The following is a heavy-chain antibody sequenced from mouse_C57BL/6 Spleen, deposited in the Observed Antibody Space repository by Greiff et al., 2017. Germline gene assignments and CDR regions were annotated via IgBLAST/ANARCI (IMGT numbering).Heavy chain of an antibody. CDR3: ARRGNGYFSWFAY. D-gene: IGHD2-3*01. Sequence: QVQLKQPGAELVKPGASVKMSCKASGYTFTSYWITWVKQRPGQGLEWIGDIYPGSGSTNYNEKFKSKATLTVDTSSSTAYMQLSSLTSEDSAVYYCARRGNGYFSWFAYWGQGTLVTVSA. J-gene: IGHJ3*01. CDR1: GYTFTSYW. V-gene: IGHV1-55*01. CDR2: IYPGSGST.